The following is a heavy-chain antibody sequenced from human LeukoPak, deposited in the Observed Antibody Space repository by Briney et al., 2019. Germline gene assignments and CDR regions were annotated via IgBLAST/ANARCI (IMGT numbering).Heavy chain of an antibody. J-gene: IGHJ4*02. CDR1: GYTFTSYY. Sequence: KPGESLTISCKASGYTFTSYYMHWVRQAPGQGLEWMGIINPSGGSTSYAQKFQGRVTMTRDTSTSTVYMELSSLRSEDTAVYYCARSGEDDYSNWGCYFDYWGQGTLVTVSS. CDR2: INPSGGST. CDR3: ARSGEDDYSNWGCYFDY. V-gene: IGHV1-46*03. D-gene: IGHD4-11*01.